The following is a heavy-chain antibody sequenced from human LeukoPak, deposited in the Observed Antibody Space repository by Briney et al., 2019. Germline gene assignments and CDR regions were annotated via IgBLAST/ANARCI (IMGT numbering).Heavy chain of an antibody. CDR3: ARAYSSGWLYYFDY. D-gene: IGHD6-19*01. J-gene: IGHJ4*02. V-gene: IGHV1-2*02. Sequence: ASVKVSCKASGYTFTGYYMHWVRQAPGQGLEWMGWINPNSGGTNYAQKFQGRVTMTRDTSISTAYMELSRLRSDDTAVYYCARAYSSGWLYYFDYWGQGTLVTVSS. CDR1: GYTFTGYY. CDR2: INPNSGGT.